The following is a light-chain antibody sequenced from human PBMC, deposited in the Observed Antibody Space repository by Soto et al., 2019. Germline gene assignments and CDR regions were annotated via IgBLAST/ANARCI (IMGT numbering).Light chain of an antibody. CDR1: RSVSTN. CDR2: GAS. J-gene: IGKJ4*01. CDR3: QRYENTVPPVT. Sequence: DIILTQSPAIVSVSPGERATLSCRASRSVSTNLAWYQHKHGQAPRLLIFGASTRVTDIPPRFSDTGSGTEITLTINYLKSEDFGIYYCQRYENTVPPVTFGGGTKVEI. V-gene: IGKV3D-15*01.